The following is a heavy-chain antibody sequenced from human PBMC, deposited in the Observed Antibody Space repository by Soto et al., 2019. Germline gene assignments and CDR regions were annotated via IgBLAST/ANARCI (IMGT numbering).Heavy chain of an antibody. Sequence: GESLKISWKGSGYSFAGYWITWVRQKPGKGLEWMGRIDPSDSQTYYSPSFRGHVTISVTKSITTVFLQWSSLRASDTAMYYCARQIYDSDTGPNFQYYFDSWGQGTPVTVSS. D-gene: IGHD3-22*01. CDR2: IDPSDSQT. CDR1: GYSFAGYW. V-gene: IGHV5-10-1*01. J-gene: IGHJ4*02. CDR3: ARQIYDSDTGPNFQYYFDS.